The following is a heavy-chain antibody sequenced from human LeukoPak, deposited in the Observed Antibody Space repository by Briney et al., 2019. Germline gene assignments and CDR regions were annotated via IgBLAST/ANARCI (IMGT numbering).Heavy chain of an antibody. J-gene: IGHJ3*01. CDR1: GDSITSHY. CDR3: AKWANDRQAFDV. D-gene: IGHD1-14*01. V-gene: IGHV4-59*11. CDR2: VHHSGGT. Sequence: PSETLSLTCIVSGDSITSHYWNWIRQPPGKGLEWIGYVHHSGGTTYHPSLKSRVTMSVDTSKNHSSLKIISVTAADTAVYYCAKWANDRQAFDVWGQGTMVTASS.